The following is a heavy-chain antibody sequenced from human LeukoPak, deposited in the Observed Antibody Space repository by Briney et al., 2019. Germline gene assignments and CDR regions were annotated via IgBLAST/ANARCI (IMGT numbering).Heavy chain of an antibody. D-gene: IGHD3-3*01. Sequence: PGGSLRLSCAASGFTFNNYAMNWVRQAPGRGLEWVSSITSSGSHMFYADALKGRFTVSRDNDNNSVFLQMNSLRAEDTAVYYCARARGSIFGVVTAFDYWGQGTLVTVSS. CDR1: GFTFNNYA. CDR3: ARARGSIFGVVTAFDY. CDR2: ITSSGSHM. J-gene: IGHJ4*02. V-gene: IGHV3-21*06.